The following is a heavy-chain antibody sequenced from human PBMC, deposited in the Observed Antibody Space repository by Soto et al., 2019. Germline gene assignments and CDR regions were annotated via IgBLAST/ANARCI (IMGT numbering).Heavy chain of an antibody. CDR2: ISHSGGTS. D-gene: IGHD5-18*01. CDR1: GFTFSNYA. J-gene: IGHJ4*02. Sequence: EVQLLESGGGSVQPGGSLRLSCAASGFTFSNYAMHWVRRPPGKGLEWVSSISHSGGTSYYADSVKGRFSISRDSLVNTLYLQMNSLRAEDTAVYYCARQKRDTPMVPFDDWGQGTLVTVSS. CDR3: ARQKRDTPMVPFDD. V-gene: IGHV3-23*01.